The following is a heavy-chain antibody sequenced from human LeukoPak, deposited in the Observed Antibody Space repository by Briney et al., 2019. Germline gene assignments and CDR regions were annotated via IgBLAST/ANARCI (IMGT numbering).Heavy chain of an antibody. D-gene: IGHD3-10*01. J-gene: IGHJ4*02. V-gene: IGHV5-51*01. CDR2: IYPGDSDT. CDR3: ARQSRDGSKTRGYYFDY. CDR1: GYRFTNYW. Sequence: GESLKISCKGSGYRFTNYWIGWVRQMPGKGLEWMGIIYPGDSDTRYSLSFQGQVTISVDKSISTAHLQWSSLKASDTAMYYCARQSRDGSKTRGYYFDYWGQGTLVTVSS.